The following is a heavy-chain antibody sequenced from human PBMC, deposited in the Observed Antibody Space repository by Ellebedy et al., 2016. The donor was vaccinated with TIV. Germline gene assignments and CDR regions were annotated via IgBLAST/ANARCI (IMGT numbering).Heavy chain of an antibody. CDR2: RRHRGDT. CDR3: ARGYRGSTTYYSPGE. Sequence: MPSETLSLTCDVSGYSISNGFYWAWIRQPPGKGLEWIASRRHRGDTHYNSSLKSRVTISMDTSKDQFSLKMTSVTAADTAIYYCARGYRGSTTYYSPGEWGRGTLVTVSS. D-gene: IGHD2/OR15-2a*01. CDR1: GYSISNGFY. V-gene: IGHV4-38-2*01. J-gene: IGHJ4*01.